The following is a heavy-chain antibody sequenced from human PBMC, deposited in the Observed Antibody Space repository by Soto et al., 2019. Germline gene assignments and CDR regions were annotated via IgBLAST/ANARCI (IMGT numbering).Heavy chain of an antibody. J-gene: IGHJ4*02. CDR3: ARNVGGVDTATNFDY. V-gene: IGHV4-34*01. CDR1: GGSFSGYY. Sequence: QVQLQQWGAGLLKPSETLSLTCAVYGGSFSGYYWSWIRQPPGKGLEWIGEINHSGSTNYNPSLKSRVTISVDTSKNQFSLKLSSVTAADTAVYYCARNVGGVDTATNFDYWGQGTLVTVSS. CDR2: INHSGST. D-gene: IGHD5-18*01.